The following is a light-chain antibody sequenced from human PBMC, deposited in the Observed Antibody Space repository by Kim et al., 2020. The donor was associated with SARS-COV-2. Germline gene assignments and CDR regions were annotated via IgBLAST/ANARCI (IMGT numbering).Light chain of an antibody. V-gene: IGLV3-21*03. CDR1: SIGSTS. CDR3: QVWDSSSDHRVV. J-gene: IGLJ2*01. Sequence: PEKTARLAWGGNSIGSTSVPSYQRKSGQAPVLVVSYGSDRPSGIPERFSGSNSVNTATLPISRVEAGDEADYYCQVWDSSSDHRVVFGGGTQLTVL. CDR2: YGS.